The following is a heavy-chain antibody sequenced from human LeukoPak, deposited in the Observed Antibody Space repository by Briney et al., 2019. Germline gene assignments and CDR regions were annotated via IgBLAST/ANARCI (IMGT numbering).Heavy chain of an antibody. CDR3: ARGGAVNWFDP. CDR2: ISSGSTI. CDR1: GFTFSDYY. J-gene: IGHJ5*02. Sequence: GGSLRLSCAASGFTFSDYYMSWIRQAPGKGLEWVSYISSGSTIYYADSVKGRFTISRDNAKNSLYLQMNSLRAEDTAVYYCARGGAVNWFDPWGQGTLVTVSS. D-gene: IGHD1-26*01. V-gene: IGHV3-11*01.